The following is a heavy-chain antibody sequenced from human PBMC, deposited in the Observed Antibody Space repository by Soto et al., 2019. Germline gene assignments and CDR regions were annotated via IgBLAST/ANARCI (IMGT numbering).Heavy chain of an antibody. V-gene: IGHV4-61*01. CDR1: GGSVSSGSYY. D-gene: IGHD2-2*01. J-gene: IGHJ6*02. Sequence: SETLSLTCTVSGGSVSSGSYYWSWIRQPPGKGLEWIGYIYYSGSTNYNPSLKSRVTISVDTSKNQFSLKLSSVTAADTAVYYCARGRGYCISTSCYVGYYYYGMDVWGQGTTVTVS. CDR2: IYYSGST. CDR3: ARGRGYCISTSCYVGYYYYGMDV.